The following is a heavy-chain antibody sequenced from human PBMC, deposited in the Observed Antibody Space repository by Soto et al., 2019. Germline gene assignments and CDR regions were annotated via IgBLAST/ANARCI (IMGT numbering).Heavy chain of an antibody. Sequence: GASLKVSCKASGYTFTSYGISWVRQAPGQGLEWMGWISAYNGNTNYAQKLQGRVTMTTDTSTSTAYMELRSLRSDDTAVYYCARDARITIFGVVTNWFDPWGQGTLVTVSS. V-gene: IGHV1-18*01. CDR3: ARDARITIFGVVTNWFDP. CDR1: GYTFTSYG. D-gene: IGHD3-3*01. J-gene: IGHJ5*02. CDR2: ISAYNGNT.